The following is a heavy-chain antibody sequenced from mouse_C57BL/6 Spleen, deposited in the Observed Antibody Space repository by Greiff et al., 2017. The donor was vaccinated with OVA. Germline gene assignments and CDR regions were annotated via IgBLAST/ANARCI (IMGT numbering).Heavy chain of an antibody. CDR2: INPGSGGT. D-gene: IGHD4-1*01. V-gene: IGHV1-54*01. CDR3: ARLGAEGYFDG. J-gene: IGHJ1*03. Sequence: QVQLQQSGAELVRPGTSVKVSCKASGYAFTNYLIEWVKQRPGQGLEWIGVINPGSGGTNYNEKFKGKATLTADKSSSTAYMQLSSLTSEDSAVDCCARLGAEGYFDGWGTGTTVTVSS. CDR1: GYAFTNYL.